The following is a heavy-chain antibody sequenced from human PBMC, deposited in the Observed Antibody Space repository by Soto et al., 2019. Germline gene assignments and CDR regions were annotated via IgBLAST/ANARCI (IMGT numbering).Heavy chain of an antibody. CDR2: IWYDGSNK. CDR1: GFTFSSYG. CDR3: ARGGDTVTTFSDAEYFQH. Sequence: GGSLKLSCAASGFTFSSYGMHWVRQAPGKGLEWVAVIWYDGSNKYYADSVKGRFTISRDNSKNTLYLQMNSLRAEDTAVYYCARGGDTVTTFSDAEYFQHWGQGTLVTVSS. V-gene: IGHV3-33*01. D-gene: IGHD4-17*01. J-gene: IGHJ1*01.